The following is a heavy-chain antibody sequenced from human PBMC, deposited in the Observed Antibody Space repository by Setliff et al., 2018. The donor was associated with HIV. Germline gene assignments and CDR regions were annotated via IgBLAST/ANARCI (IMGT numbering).Heavy chain of an antibody. Sequence: PSETLSLTCTVSGGSMSSHYWSWIRQPPGKGLEWIGYIYYTGSTNYNPSLKSRLTMSVDTSKNQFSLKLSSVTAADTAVYYCNIYYYYYMDVWGKGTTVTVSS. CDR1: GGSMSSHY. V-gene: IGHV4-59*11. J-gene: IGHJ6*03. CDR3: NIYYYYYMDV. CDR2: IYYTGST.